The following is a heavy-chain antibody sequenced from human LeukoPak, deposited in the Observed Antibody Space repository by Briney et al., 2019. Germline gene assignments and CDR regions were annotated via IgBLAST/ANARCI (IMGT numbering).Heavy chain of an antibody. CDR2: IWYDGSNK. CDR3: VRGTNYHDSSDYNYYFDY. V-gene: IGHV3-33*01. J-gene: IGHJ4*02. D-gene: IGHD3-22*01. Sequence: PGRSLRLSCAASGFTFSTYGMHWVRQAPGKGLEWVAVIWYDGSNKYYADSVKGRFTISRDNSKNTLYVQMNSLRAEDTAVYYCVRGTNYHDSSDYNYYFDYWGQGTLVTVSS. CDR1: GFTFSTYG.